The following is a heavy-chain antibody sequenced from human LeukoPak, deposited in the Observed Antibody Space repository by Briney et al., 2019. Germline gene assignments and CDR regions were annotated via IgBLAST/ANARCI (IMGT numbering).Heavy chain of an antibody. J-gene: IGHJ4*02. V-gene: IGHV4-59*01. D-gene: IGHD3-16*01. CDR2: IHYSGST. Sequence: SETLSLTCTVSGASITSYHWTWIRQPPGKGLEWIGYIHYSGSTNYNPSLKSRVTISVDTSKNQFSLKLSSVTAADTAVYYCARDLRAAYWGQGTLVTVSS. CDR3: ARDLRAAY. CDR1: GASITSYH.